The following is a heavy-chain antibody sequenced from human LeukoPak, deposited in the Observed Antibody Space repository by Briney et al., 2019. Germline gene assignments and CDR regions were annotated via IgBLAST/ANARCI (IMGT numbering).Heavy chain of an antibody. Sequence: GASVKVSCKASGYTFTGYYMHWVRQAPGPGLEWMGWINPNSGGTNYAQKFQGRVTMTRDTSISTAYMELSRLRSDDTAVYYCARSWIGRAVAGKGEFDYWGQGTLVTVSS. V-gene: IGHV1-2*02. CDR1: GYTFTGYY. CDR3: ARSWIGRAVAGKGEFDY. CDR2: INPNSGGT. J-gene: IGHJ4*02. D-gene: IGHD6-19*01.